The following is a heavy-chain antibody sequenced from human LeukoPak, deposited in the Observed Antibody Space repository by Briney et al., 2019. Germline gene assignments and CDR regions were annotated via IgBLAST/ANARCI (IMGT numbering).Heavy chain of an antibody. D-gene: IGHD6-13*01. J-gene: IGHJ3*01. CDR1: GFIFSNYW. CDR3: ARGTAGAFDL. CDR2: INSDGSAT. Sequence: GGSLRLSCAASGFIFSNYWMHWVRQAPGKGLVWVSRINSDGSATTYADSVKGRFTVSRDNAKNTVYLQMYSLGAEDTAVYYCARGTAGAFDLWGRGTRVTVSS. V-gene: IGHV3-74*03.